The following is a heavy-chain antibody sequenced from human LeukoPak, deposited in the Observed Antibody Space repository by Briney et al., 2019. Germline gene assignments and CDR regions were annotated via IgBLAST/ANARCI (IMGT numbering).Heavy chain of an antibody. CDR3: ARAPGCAGGKCYAFDY. Sequence: SVTLSLTCTVSGASVNNYYWNWIRQPPGKGLEWIGYIHFGTPIYDPSLKSRVTISTDTSKNQFSLRLSSVTAADTAVYYCARAPGCAGGKCYAFDYWGQGTLVTVSS. CDR1: GASVNNYY. D-gene: IGHD2-15*01. J-gene: IGHJ4*02. V-gene: IGHV4-59*02. CDR2: IHFGTP.